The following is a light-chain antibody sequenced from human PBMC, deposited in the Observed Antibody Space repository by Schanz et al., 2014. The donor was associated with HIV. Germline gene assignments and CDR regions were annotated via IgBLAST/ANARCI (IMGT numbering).Light chain of an antibody. CDR2: DAS. CDR3: QQRSSWPGT. Sequence: EIVLTQSPATLSLSPGERATLSCRASQTVSSYLAWYQHKPGQAPRLLIYDASNRATGIPARFSGSGSGTDFTLTISSLEPEDFAVYYCQQRSSWPGTFGHGTRVEIK. J-gene: IGKJ1*01. V-gene: IGKV3-11*01. CDR1: QTVSSY.